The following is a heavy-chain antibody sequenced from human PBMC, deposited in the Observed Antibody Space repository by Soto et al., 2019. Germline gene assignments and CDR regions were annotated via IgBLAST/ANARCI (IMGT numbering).Heavy chain of an antibody. V-gene: IGHV1-69*13. CDR1: GGTFSSYA. Sequence: SVKVSCKASGGTFSSYAISWVRQAPGQGLEWMGGIIPIFGTANYAQKFQGRVTITADESTSTAYMELSSLRSEDTAAYYCARAEVGASFFDKWGRGTLFTVS. D-gene: IGHD1-26*01. CDR3: ARAEVGASFFDK. CDR2: IIPIFGTA. J-gene: IGHJ4*02.